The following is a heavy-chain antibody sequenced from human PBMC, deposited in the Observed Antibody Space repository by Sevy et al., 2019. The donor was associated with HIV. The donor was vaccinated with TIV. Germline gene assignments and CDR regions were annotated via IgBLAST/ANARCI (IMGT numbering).Heavy chain of an antibody. Sequence: GGSLRLSCAASGFTFSSYAMSWVRQAPGKGLEWVSAISGSGGSTYYADSVKGRFTISRDNSKNTLYLQMNSLRAEDTAVYYCAKDPSITILRGVIVPSNNNWFDPWGQGTLVTVSS. V-gene: IGHV3-23*01. CDR2: ISGSGGST. D-gene: IGHD3-10*01. CDR1: GFTFSSYA. J-gene: IGHJ5*02. CDR3: AKDPSITILRGVIVPSNNNWFDP.